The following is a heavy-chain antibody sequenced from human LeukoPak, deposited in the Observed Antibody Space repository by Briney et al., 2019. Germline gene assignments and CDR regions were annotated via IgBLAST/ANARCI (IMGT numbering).Heavy chain of an antibody. Sequence: GGSLRLSCAASGFNFNYAWMTWVRQAPWKGLEWVGRIKSETDGGAKDYAAPVKGRFSISRDDSKSILYLEMTSLKTEDTAVYYCTTLVGAPTYWGQGTLVTVSS. CDR3: TTLVGAPTY. J-gene: IGHJ4*02. CDR2: IKSETDGGAK. CDR1: GFNFNYAW. D-gene: IGHD1-26*01. V-gene: IGHV3-15*01.